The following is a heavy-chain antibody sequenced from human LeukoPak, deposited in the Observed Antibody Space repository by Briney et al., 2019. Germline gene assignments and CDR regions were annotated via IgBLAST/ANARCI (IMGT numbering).Heavy chain of an antibody. CDR1: GFTFSTYA. CDR3: AKDHYYDSSGYLR. J-gene: IGHJ4*02. Sequence: GGSLRLSCAASGFTFSTYAMSWVRQAPGKGLEWVSGISGSGGSTYSADSVKGRFTISRDNSKNTLYLQMNSLRAEDTAVYYCAKDHYYDSSGYLRWGQGTLVTVSS. V-gene: IGHV3-23*01. CDR2: ISGSGGST. D-gene: IGHD3-22*01.